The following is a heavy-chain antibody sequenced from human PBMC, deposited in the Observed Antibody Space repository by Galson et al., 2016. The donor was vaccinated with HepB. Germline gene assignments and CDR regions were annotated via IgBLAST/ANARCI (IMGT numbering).Heavy chain of an antibody. V-gene: IGHV6-1*01. CDR2: TYFRSTWYS. D-gene: IGHD3-3*01. Sequence: CAISGDSVSSTSVSWSWIRQSPSRGLEWLGRTYFRSTWYSDYAPSVKGRITVNADSSNNHFSLHLASVTPEDTSLYYCCRESGLYDFSSGRNYDWFDPWGQGILVTVSS. CDR1: GDSVSSTSVS. J-gene: IGHJ5*02. CDR3: CRESGLYDFSSGRNYDWFDP.